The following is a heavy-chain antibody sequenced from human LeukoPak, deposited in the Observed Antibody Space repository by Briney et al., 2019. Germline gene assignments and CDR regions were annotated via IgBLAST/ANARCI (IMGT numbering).Heavy chain of an antibody. CDR1: GGTFSSYT. J-gene: IGHJ4*02. D-gene: IGHD3-22*01. CDR2: IIPILGIA. CDR3: ARGSYDALHLDY. Sequence: GASVKVPCKASGGTFSSYTIRWVRQAPGQGLECMGRIIPILGIANYAQKFQGRVTITADKSTSTAYMELSSLRSEDTAVYYCARGSYDALHLDYWGQGTLVTVSS. V-gene: IGHV1-69*02.